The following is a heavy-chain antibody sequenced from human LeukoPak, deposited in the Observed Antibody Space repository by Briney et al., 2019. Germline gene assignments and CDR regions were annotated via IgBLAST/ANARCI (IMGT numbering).Heavy chain of an antibody. CDR2: IYTSGST. Sequence: PSETLSLTCTVSGGSISSYYWSWIRQPPGKGLEWIGRIYTSGSTNYNPSLKSRVTISVDTSKNQFSLKLSSVTAADTAVYYCARSATTVTTSDYWGQGTLVTVSS. CDR1: GGSISSYY. V-gene: IGHV4-4*08. CDR3: ARSATTVTTSDY. J-gene: IGHJ4*02. D-gene: IGHD4-11*01.